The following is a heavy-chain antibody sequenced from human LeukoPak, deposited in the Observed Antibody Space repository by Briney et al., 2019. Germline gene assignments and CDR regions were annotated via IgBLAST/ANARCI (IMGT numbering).Heavy chain of an antibody. J-gene: IGHJ3*02. Sequence: GGSLRLSCAASGFTLSIYWMTWVRQAPGKGLEWVANIKQDGSEKYYVDSVKGRFTISRDNAKSSVYLQMNSLRAEDTAVYYCARVFQFYSNGFDIWGPVTMVTVSS. CDR3: ARVFQFYSNGFDI. CDR2: IKQDGSEK. V-gene: IGHV3-7*03. CDR1: GFTLSIYW. D-gene: IGHD2-15*01.